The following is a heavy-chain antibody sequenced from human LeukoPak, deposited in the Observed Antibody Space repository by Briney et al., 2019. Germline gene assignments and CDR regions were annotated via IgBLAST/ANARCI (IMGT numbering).Heavy chain of an antibody. Sequence: SETLSLTCTVSGGSISSSSYYWGWIRQPTGKGLEWIGSIYYSGSTYYNPSLKSRVTISVDTPKNQFSLKLSSVTAADTAVYYCPRVGTYSSSWYSSYYGMDVWGQGTTVTVSS. CDR3: PRVGTYSSSWYSSYYGMDV. V-gene: IGHV4-39*01. J-gene: IGHJ6*02. CDR2: IYYSGST. CDR1: GGSISSSSYY. D-gene: IGHD6-13*01.